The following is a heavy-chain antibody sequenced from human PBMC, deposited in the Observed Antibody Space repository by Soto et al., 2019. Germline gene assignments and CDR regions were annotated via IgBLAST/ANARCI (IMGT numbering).Heavy chain of an antibody. D-gene: IGHD3-10*01. V-gene: IGHV1-8*01. CDR2: MNPNSGNT. CDR1: GYTFTSYD. Sequence: QVQLVQSGTEVKKPGASVKVSCKASGYTFTSYDINWVRQATGQGLEWMGWMNPNSGNTGYAQKFQGRVTMTRNTSISTAYMELSSLRSEDTAVYYCARGERELLWFGEWPLWSWFDPWGQGTLVTVSS. CDR3: ARGERELLWFGEWPLWSWFDP. J-gene: IGHJ5*02.